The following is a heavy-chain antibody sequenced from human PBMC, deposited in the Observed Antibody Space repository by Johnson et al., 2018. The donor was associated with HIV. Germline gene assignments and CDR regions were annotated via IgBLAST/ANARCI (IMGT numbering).Heavy chain of an antibody. D-gene: IGHD3-22*01. V-gene: IGHV3-9*01. J-gene: IGHJ3*02. Sequence: EVQLVESGGGLVQPGRSLRLSCAASGFTFDDYAMHWVRQAPGKGLEWVSGISWNSGSIGYADSVKGRFTISRDNAKNSLYLQMNSLRAEDTALYYCAKDLGDPMIEVHVFDIWGQGTMVTVSS. CDR2: ISWNSGSI. CDR1: GFTFDDYA. CDR3: AKDLGDPMIEVHVFDI.